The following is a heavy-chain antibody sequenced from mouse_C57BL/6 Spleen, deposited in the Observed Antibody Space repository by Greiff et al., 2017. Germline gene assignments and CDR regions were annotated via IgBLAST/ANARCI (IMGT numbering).Heavy chain of an antibody. V-gene: IGHV1-74*01. CDR3: AIKRDGKGFAY. D-gene: IGHD2-1*01. J-gene: IGHJ3*01. Sequence: QVQLKQPGAELVKPGASVKVSCKASGYTFTSYWMHWVKQRPGQGLEWIGRIHPSDSDTNYNQKFKGKATLTVDKSSSTAYMQLSSLTSEDSAVYYCAIKRDGKGFAYWGQGTLVTVSA. CDR1: GYTFTSYW. CDR2: IHPSDSDT.